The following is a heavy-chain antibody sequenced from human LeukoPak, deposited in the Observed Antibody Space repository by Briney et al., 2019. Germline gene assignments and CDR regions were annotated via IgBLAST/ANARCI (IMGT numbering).Heavy chain of an antibody. V-gene: IGHV4-4*07. J-gene: IGHJ4*02. D-gene: IGHD2-2*01. Sequence: SETLSLTCTVSGGSISSYYWSWIRQPAGKGLEWIGRIYTSGSTNYNPSLKSRVTMSVDTSKNQFSLKLSSVTAADTAVYYCARDGAPDAHCSSSSCAIRWGQGTLVTVSS. CDR1: GGSISSYY. CDR2: IYTSGST. CDR3: ARDGAPDAHCSSSSCAIR.